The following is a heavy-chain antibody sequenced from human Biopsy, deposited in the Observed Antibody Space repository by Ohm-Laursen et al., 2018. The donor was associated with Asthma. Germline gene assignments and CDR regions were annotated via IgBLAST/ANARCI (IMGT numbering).Heavy chain of an antibody. Sequence: TQTLTLTGSFSGSSLRTPGVGVGWIRQSPGKALEWLALIYWADYNLFRPSLKRRLTITKDPSKNQVVLTMTKMDPVDSGTYYCAISQDSGFDDHSPSWFDPWGQGTLVTVSS. D-gene: IGHD3-9*01. J-gene: IGHJ5*02. V-gene: IGHV2-5*02. CDR3: AISQDSGFDDHSPSWFDP. CDR2: IYWADYN. CDR1: GSSLRTPGVG.